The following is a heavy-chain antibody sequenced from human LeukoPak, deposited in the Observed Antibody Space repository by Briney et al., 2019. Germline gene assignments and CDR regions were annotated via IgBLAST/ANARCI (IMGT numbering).Heavy chain of an antibody. Sequence: SETLSLTCAVYGGSFSGYYWSWIRQPPGKGLEWIGEINHRGSTNYNPSLKSRVTISVDTSKNQFSLKLSSVTAADTAVYYCASSFKWLLSPNFDYWGQGTLVTVSS. CDR1: GGSFSGYY. V-gene: IGHV4-34*01. D-gene: IGHD5-24*01. CDR2: INHRGST. J-gene: IGHJ4*02. CDR3: ASSFKWLLSPNFDY.